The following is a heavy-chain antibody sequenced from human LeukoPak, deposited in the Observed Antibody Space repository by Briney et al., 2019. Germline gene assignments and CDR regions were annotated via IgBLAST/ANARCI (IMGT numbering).Heavy chain of an antibody. CDR2: ISGSGGST. CDR3: AKDIEVVPAAILGRSYYYYGMDV. D-gene: IGHD2-2*01. CDR1: GFTFSSYA. J-gene: IGHJ6*04. Sequence: GGSLRLSCAAPGFTFSSYAMSWVRQAPGKGLEWVSAISGSGGSTYYADSVKGRFTISRDNSKNTLYLQMNSLRAEDTAVYYCAKDIEVVPAAILGRSYYYYGMDVWGKGTTVTVSS. V-gene: IGHV3-23*01.